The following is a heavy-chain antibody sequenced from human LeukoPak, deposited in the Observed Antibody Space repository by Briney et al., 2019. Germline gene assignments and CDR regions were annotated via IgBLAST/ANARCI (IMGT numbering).Heavy chain of an antibody. V-gene: IGHV3-23*01. J-gene: IGHJ4*02. CDR1: GFTFSNYA. CDR3: AKADCSVISCYVKDC. Sequence: PGGSLRLSCAASGFTFSNYAMNWVRRAPGKGLEWVSAVGGSGVNTLYADSVKGRFTISRDNSKNMLYLQMNSLRAEDTAVYYCAKADCSVISCYVKDCWGQGTLVTVSS. D-gene: IGHD2-15*01. CDR2: VGGSGVNT.